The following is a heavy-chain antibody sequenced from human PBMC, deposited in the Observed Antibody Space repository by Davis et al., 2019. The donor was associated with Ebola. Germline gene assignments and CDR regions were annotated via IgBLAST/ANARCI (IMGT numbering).Heavy chain of an antibody. J-gene: IGHJ4*02. CDR3: AKGGSGYSYGYFD. CDR1: GFTFSSYS. V-gene: IGHV3-9*03. CDR2: ISWNSGSI. Sequence: PGGSLRLSCAASGFTFSSYSMNWVRQAPGKGLEWVSGISWNSGSIGYADSVKGRFTISRDNAKNSLYLQMNSLRAEDMALYYCAKGGSGYSYGYFDWGRGTLVTVSS. D-gene: IGHD5-18*01.